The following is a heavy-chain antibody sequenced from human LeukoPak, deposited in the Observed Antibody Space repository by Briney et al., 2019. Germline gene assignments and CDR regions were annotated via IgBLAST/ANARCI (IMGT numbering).Heavy chain of an antibody. CDR3: ASRCGGDCYSVRTHFDY. CDR2: INHSGST. J-gene: IGHJ4*02. V-gene: IGHV4-34*01. Sequence: SETLSLTCAVYGGSFSGYYWSWIRQPPGKGLEWIGEINHSGSTNYNPSLKSRVTISVDTSKNQFSLKLSSVTAADTAVYYCASRCGGDCYSVRTHFDYWGQGTLVTVSS. CDR1: GGSFSGYY. D-gene: IGHD2-21*02.